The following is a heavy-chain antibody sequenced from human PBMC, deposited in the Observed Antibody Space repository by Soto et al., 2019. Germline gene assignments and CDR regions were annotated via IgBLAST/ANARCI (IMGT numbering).Heavy chain of an antibody. V-gene: IGHV1-69*01. CDR3: ARTTYGSGSYLSYYYGMDV. CDR2: IIPIFGTA. D-gene: IGHD3-10*01. J-gene: IGHJ6*02. CDR1: GGTFSRYA. Sequence: QVQLVQSGAEVKKPGSSVKVSCKASGGTFSRYAISWVRPAPGQGLAWMGGIIPIFGTANYAQKFQGRVTITADESTSTAYMELSSLRSEDTAVYYCARTTYGSGSYLSYYYGMDVWGQGTTVTVSS.